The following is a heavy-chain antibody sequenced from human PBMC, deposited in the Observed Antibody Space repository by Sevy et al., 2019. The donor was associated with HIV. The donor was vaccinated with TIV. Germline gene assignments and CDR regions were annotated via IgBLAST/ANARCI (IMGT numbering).Heavy chain of an antibody. Sequence: GGSLRLSCAASGFVFGDFYMSWIRQAPGKGLEWLAYINGSGIHTSYTDSVKGRFTISRDNAQNSLYLRMNSLRAEDTAVYYCARAVQSGVGASAYWGQGTLVTVSS. J-gene: IGHJ4*02. CDR1: GFVFGDFY. V-gene: IGHV3-11*05. CDR3: ARAVQSGVGASAY. D-gene: IGHD1-26*01. CDR2: INGSGIHT.